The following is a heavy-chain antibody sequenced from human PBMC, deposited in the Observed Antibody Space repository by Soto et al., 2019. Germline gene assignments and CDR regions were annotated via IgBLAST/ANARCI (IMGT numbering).Heavy chain of an antibody. V-gene: IGHV3-30*03. J-gene: IGHJ4*02. D-gene: IGHD5-18*01. Sequence: QAQLVESGGGVVQPGRSLRLSCAASGFAFSSYGMHWVRQAPGTGLEWVAVISYDGSLQHYADSVKGRFTISRDNSKNMMLLKMSSLSAEYTAVYYCVSDRGYGHASVPYSWGQGTLVSVSS. CDR3: VSDRGYGHASVPYS. CDR1: GFAFSSYG. CDR2: ISYDGSLQ.